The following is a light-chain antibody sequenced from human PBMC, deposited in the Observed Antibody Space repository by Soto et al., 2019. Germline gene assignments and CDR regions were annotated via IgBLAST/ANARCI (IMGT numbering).Light chain of an antibody. CDR1: SSDVGGYNY. J-gene: IGLJ1*01. CDR3: SSYRTSNTRQIV. Sequence: QAVRTQPASVSGSPGQSITISCTGTSSDVGGYNYVSWYHHHPGKAPKLMIYDVSNRPSGVSNRFSGSKSGNTASLSISGLQPEDEADYYCSSYRTSNTRQIVCGTGTKVTVL. CDR2: DVS. V-gene: IGLV2-14*03.